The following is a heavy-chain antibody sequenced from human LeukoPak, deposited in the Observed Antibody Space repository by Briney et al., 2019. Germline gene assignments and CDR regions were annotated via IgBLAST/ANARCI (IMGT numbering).Heavy chain of an antibody. CDR2: IYYSGST. Sequence: SETLSLTCTVSGGSISSYYWRWIRQPPGKGLEWIGYIYYSGSTNYNPSLKSRVTISVDTSKNQFSLKLSSVTAADTAVYYCARFRGSGRYYFDYWGQGTLVTVSS. D-gene: IGHD6-19*01. CDR3: ARFRGSGRYYFDY. V-gene: IGHV4-59*01. J-gene: IGHJ4*02. CDR1: GGSISSYY.